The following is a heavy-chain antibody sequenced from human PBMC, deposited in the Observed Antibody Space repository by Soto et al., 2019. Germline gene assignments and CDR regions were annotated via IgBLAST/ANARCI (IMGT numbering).Heavy chain of an antibody. CDR1: GGTFSTSA. V-gene: IGHV1-69*12. CDR3: ATDKDPQQLGGNYYYISDV. Sequence: QVQLVQSGAEVKKPGSSVKVSCKASGGTFSTSAISWVRQAPGQGLEWVGGIMPVFATPDYAQKFQGRVTISADESTSTANLELTSPRTDDTAVYYWATDKDPQQLGGNYYYISDVWGQGTAIIVSS. CDR2: IMPVFATP. J-gene: IGHJ6*02. D-gene: IGHD3-3*02.